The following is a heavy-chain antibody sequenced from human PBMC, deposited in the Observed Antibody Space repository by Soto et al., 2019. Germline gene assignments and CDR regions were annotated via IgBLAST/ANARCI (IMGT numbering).Heavy chain of an antibody. Sequence: EVQLSESGGGLVQPRGSLRLSCAASGFTFSTYGMSWVRQAPGKGLEWVSGISGGGGDTYYAGSVKGRFTISRDNSKNTLYLEMNSLRAEDTAVYYCAKAQQWGLPLSGGMDVWGQGTTVTVSS. J-gene: IGHJ6*02. CDR3: AKAQQWGLPLSGGMDV. CDR2: ISGGGGDT. CDR1: GFTFSTYG. D-gene: IGHD6-19*01. V-gene: IGHV3-23*01.